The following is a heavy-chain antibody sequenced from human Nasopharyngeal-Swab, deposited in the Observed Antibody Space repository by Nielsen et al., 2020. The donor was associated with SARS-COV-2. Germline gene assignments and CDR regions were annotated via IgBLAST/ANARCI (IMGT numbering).Heavy chain of an antibody. CDR1: GFTVSSNY. V-gene: IGHV3-53*01. J-gene: IGHJ3*02. CDR3: AREGFDYGGNSAAFDI. CDR2: IYSGGST. D-gene: IGHD4-23*01. Sequence: GGSLRLSCAASGFTVSSNYMSWVRQAPGKGLEWVSVIYSGGSTYCADSVKGRFTISRDNSKNTLYLQMNSLRAEDTAVYYCAREGFDYGGNSAAFDIWGQGTMVTVSS.